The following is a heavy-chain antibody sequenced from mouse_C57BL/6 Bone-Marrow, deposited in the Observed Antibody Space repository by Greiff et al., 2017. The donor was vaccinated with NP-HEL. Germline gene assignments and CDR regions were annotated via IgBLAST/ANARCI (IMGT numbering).Heavy chain of an antibody. Sequence: EVQLQQSGPELVKPVASVKISCKASGYTFTDYYMNWVKQSHGKSLEWIGDINPNNGGTSYNQKFKGKATLTVDKSSSTAYMELRSLTSEDSAVYYCAREAWFAYWGQGTLVTVSA. CDR2: INPNNGGT. CDR3: AREAWFAY. CDR1: GYTFTDYY. J-gene: IGHJ3*01. V-gene: IGHV1-26*01.